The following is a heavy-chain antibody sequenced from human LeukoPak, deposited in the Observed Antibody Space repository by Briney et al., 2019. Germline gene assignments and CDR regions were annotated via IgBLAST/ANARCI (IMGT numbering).Heavy chain of an antibody. D-gene: IGHD2-15*01. V-gene: IGHV1-18*01. Sequence: GPVKVSCKASGGTFSSYVISWVRQAPGQGLEWMGWISAYNGNTNYAQKLQGRVTMTTDTSTSTAYMELRSLRSDDTAVYYCARDSTVECSGGSCYSDYWGQGTLVTVSS. CDR1: GGTFSSYV. J-gene: IGHJ4*02. CDR2: ISAYNGNT. CDR3: ARDSTVECSGGSCYSDY.